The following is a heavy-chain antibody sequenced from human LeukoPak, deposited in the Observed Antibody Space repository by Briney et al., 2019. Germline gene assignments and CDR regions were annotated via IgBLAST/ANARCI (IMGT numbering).Heavy chain of an antibody. D-gene: IGHD2-2*01. Sequence: PGGSLRLSCAASGFTFSSYSMNWVRQAPGKGLEWVSSISSSSSYIYYADSVKGRFTISRDNAKNSLYLQVNSLRAEDTAVYYCAGDCSSTSCYDGWGQGTLVTVSS. CDR3: AGDCSSTSCYDG. J-gene: IGHJ4*02. CDR2: ISSSSSYI. V-gene: IGHV3-21*01. CDR1: GFTFSSYS.